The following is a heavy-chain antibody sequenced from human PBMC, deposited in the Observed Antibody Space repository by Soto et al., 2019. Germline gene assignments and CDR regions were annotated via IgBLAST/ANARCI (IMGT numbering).Heavy chain of an antibody. CDR2: IYHTGTT. CDR1: GGSISSGDYS. D-gene: IGHD2-21*02. CDR3: ALGINYDAGCGDSWFDP. V-gene: IGHV4-30-2*01. Sequence: SETLSLTCTVSGGSISSGDYSWTWIRQPPGKGLEWIGYIYHTGTTYYNVSLKSRVTISVDRSKNQFSLKLSSVTAADTAVYYCALGINYDAGCGDSWFDPWGQGTLVTVSS. J-gene: IGHJ5*02.